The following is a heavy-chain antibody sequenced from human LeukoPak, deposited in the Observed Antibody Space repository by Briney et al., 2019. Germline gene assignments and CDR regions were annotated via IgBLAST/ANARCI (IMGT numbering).Heavy chain of an antibody. CDR3: ARDFGGNLEY. D-gene: IGHD4-23*01. J-gene: IGHJ4*02. Sequence: GGSLRLSCAASGFTFSTYGMHWVRQAPGKGLEWVAIVWYDGSIQYYADSVKGRFTISRDNSKSTLYLQMNSLRAEDTAVYYCARDFGGNLEYWGQGTLVTASS. CDR1: GFTFSTYG. V-gene: IGHV3-33*01. CDR2: VWYDGSIQ.